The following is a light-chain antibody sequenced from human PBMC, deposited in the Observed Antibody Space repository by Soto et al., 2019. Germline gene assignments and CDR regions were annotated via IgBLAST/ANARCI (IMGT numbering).Light chain of an antibody. Sequence: ETVLTQSPATLSLSPGERATLSCRASQSVSSYLAWYQQKPGQAPRLLFYDASNRATGIPARFSGSGSGTVFTLTISSLEPEDFAVYYCQQRSDWPLTFGGGTKVEIK. CDR1: QSVSSY. CDR3: QQRSDWPLT. CDR2: DAS. V-gene: IGKV3-11*01. J-gene: IGKJ4*01.